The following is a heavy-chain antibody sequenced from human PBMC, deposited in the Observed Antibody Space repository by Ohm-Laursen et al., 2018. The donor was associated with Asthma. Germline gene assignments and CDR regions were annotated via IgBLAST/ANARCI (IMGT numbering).Heavy chain of an antibody. CDR1: GYTFTSYG. CDR2: ISAYNGNT. V-gene: IGHV1-18*04. CDR3: ARDPAGMDSSSTLDY. Sequence: SVKVSCKVSGYTFTSYGISWVRQAPGQGLEWMGWISAYNGNTNYAQKLQGRVTMTTDTSTSTAYMELRSLRSDDTAVYYCARDPAGMDSSSTLDYWGQGTLVTVSS. J-gene: IGHJ4*02. D-gene: IGHD6-6*01.